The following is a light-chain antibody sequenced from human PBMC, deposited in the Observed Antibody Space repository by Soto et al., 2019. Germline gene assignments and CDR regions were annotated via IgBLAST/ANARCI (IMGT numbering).Light chain of an antibody. Sequence: EIVLTQSPGSLSLSPGERATLSCRASQSVNFYLAWYQQKPGQAPRLLISDASSRATDVPDRFSGSGSGTDFSLTISRLEPEDFAVYYCQQYGSSPPRITFGQGTRLEIK. V-gene: IGKV3-20*01. CDR3: QQYGSSPPRIT. CDR1: QSVNFY. J-gene: IGKJ5*01. CDR2: DAS.